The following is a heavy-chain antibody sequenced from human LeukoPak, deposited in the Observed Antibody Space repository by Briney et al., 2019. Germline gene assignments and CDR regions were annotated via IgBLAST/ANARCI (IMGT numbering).Heavy chain of an antibody. Sequence: PGGPLKLSGAPSGFPSGDYKRSGIRQAPGKGLEGVLYISSSGSTIYYADSVKGRFTISRDNAKNSLYLQMNSLRAEDTAVYYCASSTRTIANWFDPWGQGTLVTVSS. V-gene: IGHV3-11*01. CDR2: ISSSGSTI. CDR1: GFPSGDYK. J-gene: IGHJ5*02. D-gene: IGHD2-2*01. CDR3: ASSTRTIANWFDP.